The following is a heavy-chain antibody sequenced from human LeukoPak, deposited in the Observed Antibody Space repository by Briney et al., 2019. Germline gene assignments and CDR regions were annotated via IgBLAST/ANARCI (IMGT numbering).Heavy chain of an antibody. CDR3: ARYCSSTSCYDY. J-gene: IGHJ4*02. V-gene: IGHV3-11*03. CDR2: ISSSSSYT. CDR1: GFTFSDYY. Sequence: GGSLRLSCAASGFTFSDYYMSWIRQAPGKGLEWVSYISSSSSYTNYADSGKGRFTISRDTAKNSLYLQMNSLRAEDTAVYYCARYCSSTSCYDYWGQGTLVTVSS. D-gene: IGHD2-2*01.